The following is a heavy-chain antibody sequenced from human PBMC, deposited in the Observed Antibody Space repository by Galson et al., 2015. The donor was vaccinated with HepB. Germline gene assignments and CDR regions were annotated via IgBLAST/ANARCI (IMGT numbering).Heavy chain of an antibody. CDR3: ARDYYDSNGFGSFDY. J-gene: IGHJ4*02. Sequence: QSGAEVKKPGESLKISCKASGYTFTGYYMHWVRQAPGQGLEWMGWINPNSGVTKYAQKFQGRVTMTRDTSISTAYMELSSLRSDDTAVYYCARDYYDSNGFGSFDYWGQGTLVTVSS. D-gene: IGHD3-22*01. CDR1: GYTFTGYY. V-gene: IGHV1-2*02. CDR2: INPNSGVT.